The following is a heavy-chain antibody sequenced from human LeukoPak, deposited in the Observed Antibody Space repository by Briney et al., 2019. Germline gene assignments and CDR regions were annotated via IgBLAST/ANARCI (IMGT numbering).Heavy chain of an antibody. V-gene: IGHV3-69-1*01. D-gene: IGHD2-21*02. J-gene: IGHJ4*02. CDR2: TNSGGATT. Sequence: AGGSLRLSCAPSGFPFRDFSMSGVRQARGKGVEWGSTTNSGGATTEYADSVKGRFTISRDNAKNSLYLQMNSLRAEDTAVYYCARDLYCGGDCYSGQDYWGQGTLVTVSS. CDR1: GFPFRDFS. CDR3: ARDLYCGGDCYSGQDY.